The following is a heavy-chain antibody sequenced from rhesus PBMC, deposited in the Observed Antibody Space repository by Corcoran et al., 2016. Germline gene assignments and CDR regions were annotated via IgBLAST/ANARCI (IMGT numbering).Heavy chain of an antibody. Sequence: QVQLQGSGPGLVKPSETLSLTCTVSGGSISDSYYWSWIRQPPGKGLERMGRIYGGDGNTNYNSSLKSRVTISKDTSKNQFSLKLTSVTAADTAVYYCASRPYGSNCVFDYWGQGVLVTVSS. CDR1: GGSISDSYY. J-gene: IGHJ4*01. CDR3: ASRPYGSNCVFDY. CDR2: IYGGDGNT. V-gene: IGHV4-143*01. D-gene: IGHD4-29*01.